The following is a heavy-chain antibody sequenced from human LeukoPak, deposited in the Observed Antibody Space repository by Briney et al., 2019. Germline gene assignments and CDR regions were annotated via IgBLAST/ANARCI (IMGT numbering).Heavy chain of an antibody. V-gene: IGHV3-7*04. Sequence: GGSLRLSCEASGFTFSSYWMSWVRQAPGEGLKWVASIKQDGSEKYYVDSMKGRFTISRDNAMNSLYLQMNSLRAEDTAVYYCAGGLTTVDYWGQGTLVTVSS. CDR2: IKQDGSEK. J-gene: IGHJ4*02. CDR3: AGGLTTVDY. D-gene: IGHD4-17*01. CDR1: GFTFSSYW.